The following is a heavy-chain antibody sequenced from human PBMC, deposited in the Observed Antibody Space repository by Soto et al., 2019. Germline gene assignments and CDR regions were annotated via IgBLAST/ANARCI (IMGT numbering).Heavy chain of an antibody. J-gene: IGHJ4*02. CDR1: GGSISSGDYY. Sequence: TSETLSLTCTVSGGSISSGDYYWSWIRQPPGKGLEWIGYIYYSGSTYYNPSLKSRVTISVDTSKNQFSLKLSSVTAADTAVYYCARGGIAAADFDYWGQGTLVTVSS. D-gene: IGHD6-13*01. CDR3: ARGGIAAADFDY. V-gene: IGHV4-30-4*01. CDR2: IYYSGST.